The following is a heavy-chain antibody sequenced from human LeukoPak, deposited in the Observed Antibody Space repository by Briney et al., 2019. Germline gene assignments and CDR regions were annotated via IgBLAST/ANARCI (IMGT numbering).Heavy chain of an antibody. V-gene: IGHV6-1*01. Sequence: QTLSLTCAISGDSVSSNSAAWNWIRQSPSRGLEWLGRTYYRSKWYNDYAVSVKSRITINPDTSKNQFSLQLDSVAPEDTAVYYCCHSLSGRTGAFDIWGRGTVVTVSS. CDR2: TYYRSKWYN. CDR3: CHSLSGRTGAFDI. J-gene: IGHJ3*02. CDR1: GDSVSSNSAA. D-gene: IGHD2-21*01.